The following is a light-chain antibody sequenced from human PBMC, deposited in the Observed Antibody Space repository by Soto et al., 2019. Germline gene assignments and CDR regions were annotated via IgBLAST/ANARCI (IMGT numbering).Light chain of an antibody. J-gene: IGLJ1*01. CDR2: EVT. CDR1: SSDVGGYNA. V-gene: IGLV2-14*01. CDR3: NSFRVNRLYV. Sequence: QSALTQPASVSGSPGQTITISCTGTSSDVGGYNAVSWYQHRPGKAPKLIIYEVTHRPAGISDRFSASKSGNTASLTISGLQAEDEGDYYCNSFRVNRLYVFGTGTKVTV.